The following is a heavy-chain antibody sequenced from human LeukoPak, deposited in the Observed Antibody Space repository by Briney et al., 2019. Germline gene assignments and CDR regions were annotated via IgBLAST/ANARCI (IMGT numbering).Heavy chain of an antibody. D-gene: IGHD3-10*01. J-gene: IGHJ4*02. CDR2: IKQDGSEK. V-gene: IGHV3-7*01. CDR1: GFTFSSYW. CDR3: ARGGLDVLLWFGESR. Sequence: GGSLRLSCAASGFTFSSYWMSWVRQAPGKGLEWVANIKQDGSEKYYVDSVKGRFTISRDNAKNSLYLQMNSLRAEDTAVYYCARGGLDVLLWFGESRWGQGTLVTVSS.